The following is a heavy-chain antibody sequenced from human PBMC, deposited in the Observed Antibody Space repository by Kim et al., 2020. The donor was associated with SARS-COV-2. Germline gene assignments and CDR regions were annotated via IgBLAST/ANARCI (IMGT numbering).Heavy chain of an antibody. J-gene: IGHJ5*02. Sequence: TPSRKSRVTLSVDRAKHQFSLKLSSVTAADTAVYYCARVVTAAGANWYDPWGQGTLVTVSS. D-gene: IGHD2-2*01. CDR3: ARVVTAAGANWYDP. V-gene: IGHV4-30-2*01.